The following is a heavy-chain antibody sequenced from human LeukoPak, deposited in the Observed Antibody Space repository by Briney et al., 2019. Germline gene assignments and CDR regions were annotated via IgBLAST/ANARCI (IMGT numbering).Heavy chain of an antibody. CDR2: MNPNSGNT. J-gene: IGHJ6*03. D-gene: IGHD6-19*01. CDR1: GYTFTSYD. V-gene: IGHV1-8*01. CDR3: ARGLDSSGWYYYYYYYMDV. Sequence: ASVKVSCKASGYTFTSYDINWVRQATGQGLEWRGWMNPNSGNTDYAQKLQGRVTMTRNTSISTAYMELSSLRSEDTAVYYCARGLDSSGWYYYYYYYMDVWGKGTTVTISS.